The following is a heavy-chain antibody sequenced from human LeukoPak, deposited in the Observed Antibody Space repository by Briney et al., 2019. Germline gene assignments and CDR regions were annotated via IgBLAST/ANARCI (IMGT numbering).Heavy chain of an antibody. CDR1: GGSFSGYY. Sequence: SETLSLTCAVYGGSFSGYYGSWIRQPPGKGLEWIGEINHSGSTNYNPSLKSRVTISVDTSKNQFSLKLSSVTAADSAVYYCARGRGAARRRPFDYWGQGTLVTVSS. J-gene: IGHJ4*02. CDR2: INHSGST. CDR3: ARGRGAARRRPFDY. V-gene: IGHV4-34*01. D-gene: IGHD6-6*01.